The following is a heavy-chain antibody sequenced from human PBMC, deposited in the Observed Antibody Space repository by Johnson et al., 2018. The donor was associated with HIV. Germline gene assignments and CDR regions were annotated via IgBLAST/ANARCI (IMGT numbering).Heavy chain of an antibody. CDR1: GFTFSDYY. CDR2: ISSSGTTI. V-gene: IGHV3-11*04. D-gene: IGHD2-21*01. J-gene: IGHJ3*02. Sequence: VQLVESGGGVVQPGRSLRLSCAASGFTFSDYYMSWIRQAPGKGLQWISYISSSGTTIYYADSVKGRFTISRDNAKKSMYLQMNSLRAEDTAVYYCARVSMLFIAADAFDIWGQGTMVTVSS. CDR3: ARVSMLFIAADAFDI.